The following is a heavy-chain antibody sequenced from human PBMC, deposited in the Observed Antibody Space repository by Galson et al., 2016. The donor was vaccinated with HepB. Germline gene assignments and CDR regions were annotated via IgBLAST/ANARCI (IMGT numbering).Heavy chain of an antibody. Sequence: SLRLSCAASGFTVSNNYVTRVRQAPGKGLEWVSVTYNAGTTYYADSVKGRFTVSTDNSKNTLYLQMNSLRAEDTAVYYCARELYRSSLDSWGQGALVTVSS. CDR2: TYNAGTT. V-gene: IGHV3-53*01. J-gene: IGHJ4*02. CDR1: GFTVSNNY. CDR3: ARELYRSSLDS. D-gene: IGHD6-6*01.